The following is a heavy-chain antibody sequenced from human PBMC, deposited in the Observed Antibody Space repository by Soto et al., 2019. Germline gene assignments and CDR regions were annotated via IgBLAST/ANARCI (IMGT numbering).Heavy chain of an antibody. Sequence: QVHLVQSGAEVKKPGASVKVSCKGSGYAFTTYGITWVRQAPGQGLEWMGWISAHNGNTNYAQKLQGRVTVTRDTSTSTAYMERRGVRSDDTAVYYCARGRYGDYWGQGALVTVSS. CDR1: GYAFTTYG. D-gene: IGHD1-1*01. CDR3: ARGRYGDY. V-gene: IGHV1-18*01. J-gene: IGHJ4*02. CDR2: ISAHNGNT.